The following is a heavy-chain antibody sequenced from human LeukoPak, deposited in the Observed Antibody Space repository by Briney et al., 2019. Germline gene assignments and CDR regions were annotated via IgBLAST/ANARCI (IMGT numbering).Heavy chain of an antibody. D-gene: IGHD5-24*01. CDR3: TRVGYIDEGIDY. CDR1: GFPFSSYW. CDR2: IKQDGSKK. Sequence: GGSLRLSCVASGFPFSSYWMTWVRQAPGKGLEWVANIKQDGSKKSYVDSVKGRFTISRDNAKNSLYLQMNSLRAEDTAIYYRTRVGYIDEGIDYWGQGTLVTVPS. V-gene: IGHV3-7*04. J-gene: IGHJ4*02.